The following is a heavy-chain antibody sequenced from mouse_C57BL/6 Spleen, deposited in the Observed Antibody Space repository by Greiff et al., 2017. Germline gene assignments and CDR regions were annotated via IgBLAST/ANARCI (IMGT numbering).Heavy chain of an antibody. CDR1: GFNIKDDY. J-gene: IGHJ3*01. CDR3: TTYDGYYGGFAY. D-gene: IGHD2-3*01. CDR2: IDPENGDT. V-gene: IGHV14-4*01. Sequence: EVQLQQSGAELVRPGASVKLSCTASGFNIKDDYMHWVKQRPEQGLEWIGWIDPENGDTEYASKFQGKATITADTPSNTAYLQLSSLTSEDTAVYYCTTYDGYYGGFAYWGQGTLVTVSA.